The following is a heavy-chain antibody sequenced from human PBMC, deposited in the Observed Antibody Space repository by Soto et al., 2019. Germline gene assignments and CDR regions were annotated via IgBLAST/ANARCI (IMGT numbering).Heavy chain of an antibody. V-gene: IGHV1-2*02. CDR1: GYTFTGYC. CDR2: INPNSGGT. Sequence: ASVKVSCKASGYTFTGYCMHWVRQAPGQGLEWMGWINPNSGGTNYAQKFQGRVTMTRDTSISTAYMELSRLRSDDTAVYYCARARWGAYGMDVWGKGTTVTVSS. CDR3: ARARWGAYGMDV. J-gene: IGHJ6*04. D-gene: IGHD3-16*01.